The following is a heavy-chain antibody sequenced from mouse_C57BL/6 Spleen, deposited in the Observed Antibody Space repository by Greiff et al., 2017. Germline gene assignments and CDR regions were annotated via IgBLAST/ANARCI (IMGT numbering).Heavy chain of an antibody. V-gene: IGHV1-82*01. Sequence: VQLQQSGPELVKPGASVKISCQASGYAFSSSWMNWVKQRPGKGLEWIGRIYPGDGDTNYNGKLKGKATLTADKSSSTAYMQLSSLTSEDSAVYFCARCTVVTPYYFDYWGQGTTLTVSS. CDR2: IYPGDGDT. J-gene: IGHJ2*01. D-gene: IGHD1-1*01. CDR3: ARCTVVTPYYFDY. CDR1: GYAFSSSW.